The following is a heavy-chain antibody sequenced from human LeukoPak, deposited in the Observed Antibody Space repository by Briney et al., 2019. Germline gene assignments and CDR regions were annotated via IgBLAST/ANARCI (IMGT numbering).Heavy chain of an antibody. J-gene: IGHJ4*02. CDR1: GFTFSSYG. Sequence: PGGSLRLSCAASGFTFSSYGMHWVRQAPGKGLEWVAVISYDGSNRYYADSAKGRFTISRDNAKNTLYLQMNSLRAEDTAVYYCARSQTYGDYGRGLDYWGQGTLVTVSS. D-gene: IGHD4-17*01. CDR3: ARSQTYGDYGRGLDY. CDR2: ISYDGSNR. V-gene: IGHV3-30*03.